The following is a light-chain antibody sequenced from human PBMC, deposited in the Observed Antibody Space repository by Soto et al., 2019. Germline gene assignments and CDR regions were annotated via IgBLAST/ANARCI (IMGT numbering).Light chain of an antibody. CDR1: QSFSGR. J-gene: IGKJ1*01. Sequence: DIQMTQSPSTLSASVGDRVTITCRASQSFSGRLAWYQQKPGRAPKLLIYDVFSLKSGVPSRFSGSGSGPEFTLTISSLQPEDFATYYCQQYHTLSLTFGQGTKGEVK. CDR3: QQYHTLSLT. V-gene: IGKV1-5*01. CDR2: DVF.